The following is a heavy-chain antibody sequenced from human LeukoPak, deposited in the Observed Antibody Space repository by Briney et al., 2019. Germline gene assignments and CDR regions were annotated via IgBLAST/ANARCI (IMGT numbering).Heavy chain of an antibody. V-gene: IGHV4-38-2*02. J-gene: IGHJ3*02. D-gene: IGHD1-1*01. Sequence: SETLSLTCTVSGHSISNGNYWGWIRQPPGKGLEWIGSIYHSGNTYYKPPLKSRVTISVDTSKSQFSLKLSSVTAADTAVYYCARRNDAFDIWGQGTMVTVSS. CDR3: ARRNDAFDI. CDR2: IYHSGNT. CDR1: GHSISNGNY.